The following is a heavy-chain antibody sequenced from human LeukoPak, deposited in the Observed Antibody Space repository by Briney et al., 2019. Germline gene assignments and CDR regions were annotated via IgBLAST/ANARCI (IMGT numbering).Heavy chain of an antibody. V-gene: IGHV4-59*01. CDR1: GGSISSYY. J-gene: IGHJ4*02. CDR3: ARDSCSGGSCYSDY. D-gene: IGHD2-15*01. Sequence: LETLSLTCTVSGGSISSYYWSWIRQPPGKGLEWIGDIYTSGSTNYNPSLKSRVTISVDTSKNQFSLKLSSVTAADTAVYYCARDSCSGGSCYSDYWGQGTLVTVSS. CDR2: IYTSGST.